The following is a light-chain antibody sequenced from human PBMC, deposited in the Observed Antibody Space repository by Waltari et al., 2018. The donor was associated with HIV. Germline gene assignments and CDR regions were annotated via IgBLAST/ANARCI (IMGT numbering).Light chain of an antibody. V-gene: IGLV1-47*01. CDR2: RSN. Sequence: QSVLTQPPSASGTPGQRVTISCSGSSSNIGSNYVYWYQHFPGTTPKPLIYRSNTRPAGVPARFAGSKSGTSASLAISGLRSEDEADYYCAAWDDSLSGRVFGGGTKLTVL. J-gene: IGLJ3*02. CDR3: AAWDDSLSGRV. CDR1: SSNIGSNY.